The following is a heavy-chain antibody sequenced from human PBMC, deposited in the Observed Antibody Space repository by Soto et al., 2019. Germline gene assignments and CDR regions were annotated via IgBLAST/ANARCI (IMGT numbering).Heavy chain of an antibody. J-gene: IGHJ4*02. CDR2: ISYDGINE. Sequence: GGSLRLSCAASGFTFNSYAMHWVRQAPGKGLEWVAVISYDGINEYYANSVKGRLTISRDNSKDMAYLQMNSLRAEDTAVYYGASDMKEDVLLTLSSYFFNWGQGTLVTVSS. D-gene: IGHD3-16*02. V-gene: IGHV3-30-3*01. CDR1: GFTFNSYA. CDR3: ASDMKEDVLLTLSSYFFN.